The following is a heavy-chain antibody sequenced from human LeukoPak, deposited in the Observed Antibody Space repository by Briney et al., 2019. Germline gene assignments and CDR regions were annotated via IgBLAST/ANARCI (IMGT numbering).Heavy chain of an antibody. CDR1: GYSITNYW. J-gene: IGHJ4*02. Sequence: GESLKISSKASGYSITNYWNGCVRQMPGKGLEWMGIIYPGDSDTRYSPSFQGQVTISADKSISTAYLQWSSVKASVTAMDYGSRPHSSTFWGVIGYFDYWGQGTLVTVSS. CDR2: IYPGDSDT. CDR3: SRPHSSTFWGVIGYFDY. V-gene: IGHV5-51*01. D-gene: IGHD3-16*02.